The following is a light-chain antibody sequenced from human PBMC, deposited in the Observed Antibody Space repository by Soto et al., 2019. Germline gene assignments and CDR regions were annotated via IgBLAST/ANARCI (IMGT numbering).Light chain of an antibody. CDR3: QQYNTNSLT. CDR2: GAS. V-gene: IGKV3-20*01. J-gene: IGKJ4*01. Sequence: EIVLTQSPGTLSLSPGERATLSCRASQSVSSSYLAWYQQKPGQAPRLLIYGASSRATGIPDRFSGSGSGTDFTLTISRLEPEDFATYYCQQYNTNSLTFGGGTKVEIK. CDR1: QSVSSSY.